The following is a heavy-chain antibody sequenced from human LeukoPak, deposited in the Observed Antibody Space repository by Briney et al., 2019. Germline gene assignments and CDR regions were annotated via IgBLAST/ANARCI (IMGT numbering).Heavy chain of an antibody. D-gene: IGHD1-26*01. CDR2: IYPSGST. J-gene: IGHJ4*02. CDR1: GGSISSYY. CDR3: ARENSGSYREFDY. Sequence: SETLSLTCTVSGGSISSYYWTWLRQPAGKGLEWIGRIYPSGSTNYNPSLKSRVTMSVDTSKNQFSLKLSSVTAADTAVYYCARENSGSYREFDYWGQGTLVTVSS. V-gene: IGHV4-4*07.